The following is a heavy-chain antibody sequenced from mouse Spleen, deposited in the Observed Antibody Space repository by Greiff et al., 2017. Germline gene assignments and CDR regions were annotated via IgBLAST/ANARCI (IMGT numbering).Heavy chain of an antibody. Sequence: VQLKQSGAELVRPGASVKLSCTASGFNIKDDYMHWVKQRPEQGLEWIGWIDPENGDTEYASKFQGKATITADTSSNTAYLQLSSLTSEDTAVYYCTRGLRRGFDYWGQGTTLTVSS. V-gene: IGHV14-4*01. CDR2: IDPENGDT. CDR3: TRGLRRGFDY. D-gene: IGHD2-4*01. CDR1: GFNIKDDY. J-gene: IGHJ2*01.